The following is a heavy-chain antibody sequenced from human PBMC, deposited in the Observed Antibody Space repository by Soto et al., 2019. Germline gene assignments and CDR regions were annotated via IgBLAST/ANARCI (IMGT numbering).Heavy chain of an antibody. CDR2: VYYTGTT. CDR3: GSNTAPTGMFDL. Sequence: PSETLSLTCTVSGGFIGSYHWSWVRQPPGKGLEWIASVYYTGTTNYNPSLGSRVPISIAAPENQISLKLTSVAAAATAFYSCGSNTAPTGMFDLWGQGTLVTVSS. V-gene: IGHV4-59*01. CDR1: GGFIGSYH. D-gene: IGHD4-17*01. J-gene: IGHJ5*02.